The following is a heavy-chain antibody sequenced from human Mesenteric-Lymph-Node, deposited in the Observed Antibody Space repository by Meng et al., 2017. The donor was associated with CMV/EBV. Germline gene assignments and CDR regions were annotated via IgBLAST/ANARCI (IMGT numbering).Heavy chain of an antibody. CDR1: GGSFSAYH. Sequence: GSLRLSCAVYGGSFSAYHWSWVRQPPGKGLEWIGEINHSGSTNYNPSLKSRVTISVDTSKNQFSLKLSSVTAADTAVYYCARRGQLWLNYWGQGTLVTVSS. CDR2: INHSGST. CDR3: ARRGQLWLNY. J-gene: IGHJ4*02. D-gene: IGHD5-18*01. V-gene: IGHV4-34*01.